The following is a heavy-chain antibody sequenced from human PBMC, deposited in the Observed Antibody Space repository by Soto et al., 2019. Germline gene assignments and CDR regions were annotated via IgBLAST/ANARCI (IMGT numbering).Heavy chain of an antibody. V-gene: IGHV3-74*01. Sequence: GESLKISCAASGFTFSSYWMHWVRQAPGKGLVWVSRINSDGSSTSYADSVKGRFTISRDNAKNTLYLQMNSLRAEDTAVYYCARDDYGDYIDYWGQGTLVTVSS. CDR2: INSDGSST. CDR1: GFTFSSYW. CDR3: ARDDYGDYIDY. D-gene: IGHD4-17*01. J-gene: IGHJ4*02.